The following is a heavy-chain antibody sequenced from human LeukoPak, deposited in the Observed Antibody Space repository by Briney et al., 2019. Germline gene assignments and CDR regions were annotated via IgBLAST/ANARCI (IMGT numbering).Heavy chain of an antibody. V-gene: IGHV4-4*07. Sequence: SETLSLTCTVSGGSISIYHWSWIRQPAGKGLEWIGRIKTSGSTNYNPSLKSRVTMSVDTSKNQFSLKLSSVTAADTAVYYCARDPIYFEARDAFDIWGQGTMVTVSS. CDR3: ARDPIYFEARDAFDI. CDR2: IKTSGST. CDR1: GGSISIYH. D-gene: IGHD3-9*01. J-gene: IGHJ3*02.